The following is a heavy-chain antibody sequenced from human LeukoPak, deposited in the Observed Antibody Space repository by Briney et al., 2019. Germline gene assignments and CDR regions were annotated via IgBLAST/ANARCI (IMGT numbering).Heavy chain of an antibody. V-gene: IGHV1-2*02. CDR1: GGTFSSYA. CDR2: INPNSGGT. Sequence: ASVKVSCKASGGTFSSYAISWVRQAPGQGLEWMGWINPNSGGTNYAQKFQGRVTLTRDTAISTAYMELSRLTSDDTAVYYCARDRGYCSSTSCYSWFDPWGQGTLVTVSS. D-gene: IGHD2-2*01. CDR3: ARDRGYCSSTSCYSWFDP. J-gene: IGHJ5*02.